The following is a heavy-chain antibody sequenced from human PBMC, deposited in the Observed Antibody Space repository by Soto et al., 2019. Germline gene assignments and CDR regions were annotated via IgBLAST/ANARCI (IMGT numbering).Heavy chain of an antibody. CDR1: GFTFSSYA. CDR3: VKGLRYFDWLLCDTYYYYGMDV. J-gene: IGHJ6*02. CDR2: ISSNGGST. Sequence: GGSLRLSCSASGFTFSSYAMHWVRQVPGKGLEYVSAISSNGGSTYYADSVKGRFTISRDNSKNTLYLQMSSLRAEDTAVYYCVKGLRYFDWLLCDTYYYYGMDVWGQGTTVTVSS. D-gene: IGHD3-9*01. V-gene: IGHV3-64D*06.